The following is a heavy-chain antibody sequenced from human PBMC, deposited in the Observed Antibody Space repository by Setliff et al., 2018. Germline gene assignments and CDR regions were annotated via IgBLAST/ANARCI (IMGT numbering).Heavy chain of an antibody. V-gene: IGHV3-20*04. Sequence: PGESLKISCAASGFTFDDYVMSWVRQAPGKGLEWVPDINRNGGRIGYADPVKGRFTISRDNAKNSLYLQMNSLGAEDTALYYCARAHRFFSDTSGYFYDQGRSAFDVWGQGTMVTVSS. J-gene: IGHJ3*01. CDR2: INRNGGRI. CDR1: GFTFDDYV. D-gene: IGHD3-22*01. CDR3: ARAHRFFSDTSGYFYDQGRSAFDV.